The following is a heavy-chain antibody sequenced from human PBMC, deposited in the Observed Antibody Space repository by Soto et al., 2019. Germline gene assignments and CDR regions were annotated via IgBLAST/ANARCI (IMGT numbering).Heavy chain of an antibody. Sequence: QVQLQESGPGLVKPSETLSLTCAVSGCSISPHYWSWIRQSPGKGLELTGYVYYTGSTDYNPSLKSRVSISVDTHKNQFALKLSSVTAADTAVYYCARAMDSFSSGYYWGAYFDYWGQGALVTVSS. V-gene: IGHV4-59*11. CDR2: VYYTGST. J-gene: IGHJ4*02. CDR3: ARAMDSFSSGYYWGAYFDY. D-gene: IGHD3-22*01. CDR1: GCSISPHY.